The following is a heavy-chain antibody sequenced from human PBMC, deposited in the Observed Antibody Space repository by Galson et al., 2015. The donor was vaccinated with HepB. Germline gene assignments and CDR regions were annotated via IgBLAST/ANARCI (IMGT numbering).Heavy chain of an antibody. Sequence: SLRLSCAASGFTFSSYAMHWVHQAPGKGLEYVSAISSNGGSTYYADSVKGRFTISRDNSKNTLYLQMGSLRAEDMAVYYCAMNWNDVGDDAFDIWGQGTMVTVSS. CDR1: GFTFSSYA. J-gene: IGHJ3*02. CDR3: AMNWNDVGDDAFDI. D-gene: IGHD1-1*01. CDR2: ISSNGGST. V-gene: IGHV3-64*02.